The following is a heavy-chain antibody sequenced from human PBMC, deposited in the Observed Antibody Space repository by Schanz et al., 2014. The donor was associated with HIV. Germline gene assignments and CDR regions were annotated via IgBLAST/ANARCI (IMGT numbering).Heavy chain of an antibody. CDR2: ISGSDGDT. V-gene: IGHV3-23*01. D-gene: IGHD3-10*01. CDR1: GFSFLRYE. J-gene: IGHJ4*02. Sequence: EVQLLESGGGLVQPGGSLRISCVASGFSFLRYEMSWVRQAPGKGLDWVSTISGSDGDTYYADSVKGRFTISRDNARTSLYLQMNSLRAEDTAVYYCARVFGRTYGLPDYWGQGTLVTVSS. CDR3: ARVFGRTYGLPDY.